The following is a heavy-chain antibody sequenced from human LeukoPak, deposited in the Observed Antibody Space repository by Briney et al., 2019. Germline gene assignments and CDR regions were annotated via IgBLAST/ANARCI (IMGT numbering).Heavy chain of an antibody. CDR2: VHYSGST. Sequence: SETLSLTCIVSGGSISSSYWSWIRQPPGKGLEWIGYVHYSGSTNYNPSLKSRVTISVDTSKNQFSLKLTSVTAADTAVYYCARCSGSYSTPDYFDYWGQGTLVTVSS. V-gene: IGHV4-59*01. J-gene: IGHJ4*02. D-gene: IGHD1-26*01. CDR1: GGSISSSY. CDR3: ARCSGSYSTPDYFDY.